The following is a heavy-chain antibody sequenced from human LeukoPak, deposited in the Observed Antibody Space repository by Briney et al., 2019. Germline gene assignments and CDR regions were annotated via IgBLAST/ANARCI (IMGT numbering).Heavy chain of an antibody. V-gene: IGHV4-39*01. CDR3: ARLGLGYCSSTSCYANRDSGMDV. CDR1: GGSISSSSYY. Sequence: SETLSLTCTVSGGSISSSSYYWGWIRQPPGKGLEWIGSIYYSGSTYYNPSLKSRVTISVDTSKNQFSLKLSSVTAADTAVYYCARLGLGYCSSTSCYANRDSGMDVWGQGTTVTVSS. J-gene: IGHJ6*02. CDR2: IYYSGST. D-gene: IGHD2-2*01.